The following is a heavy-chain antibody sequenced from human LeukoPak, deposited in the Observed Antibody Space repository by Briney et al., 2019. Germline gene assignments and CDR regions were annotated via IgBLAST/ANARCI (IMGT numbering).Heavy chain of an antibody. CDR3: ARVSVEGYSYGSPHFDY. D-gene: IGHD5-18*01. J-gene: IGHJ4*02. CDR1: GFTFSSSF. Sequence: GGSLRLSCAASGFTFSSSFMHWVRQAPGKGLEYVSAISPSGDAAFYTNSFKGRFTISRDNSKNTLFLQMGSLRAEDTAVYYCARVSVEGYSYGSPHFDYWGQGTLVTVSS. V-gene: IGHV3-64*01. CDR2: ISPSGDAA.